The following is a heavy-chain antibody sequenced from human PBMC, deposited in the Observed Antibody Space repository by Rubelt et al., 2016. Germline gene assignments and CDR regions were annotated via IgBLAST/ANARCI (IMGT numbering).Heavy chain of an antibody. D-gene: IGHD5-12*01. CDR1: GYTFTSYG. CDR3: ASNSGYDWSSGYFDY. Sequence: KASGYTFTSYGISWVRQAPGQGLEWMGWISAYNGNTNYAQKLQGRVTMTTDTSTSTAYMELRSLRSDDTAGYYCASNSGYDWSSGYFDYWGQGTLVTVSS. V-gene: IGHV1-18*01. J-gene: IGHJ4*02. CDR2: ISAYNGNT.